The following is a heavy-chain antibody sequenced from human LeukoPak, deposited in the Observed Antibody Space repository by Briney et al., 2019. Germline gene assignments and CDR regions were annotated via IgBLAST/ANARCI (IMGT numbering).Heavy chain of an antibody. D-gene: IGHD3-22*01. J-gene: IGHJ4*02. CDR1: GYTFTSYG. V-gene: IGHV1-18*01. CDR3: ARVRTYYYDSSGYYFDY. CDR2: ISAYNGNT. Sequence: ASVKVSCKVSGYTFTSYGISWVRQAPGQGLEWMGWISAYNGNTNYAQKLQGRVTMTTDTSTSTAYMELRSLRSDDTAVYYCARVRTYYYDSSGYYFDYWGQGTLVTVSS.